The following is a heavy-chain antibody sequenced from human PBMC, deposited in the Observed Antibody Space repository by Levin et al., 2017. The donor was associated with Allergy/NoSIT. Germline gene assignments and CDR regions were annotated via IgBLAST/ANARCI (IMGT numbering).Heavy chain of an antibody. CDR3: ARRRPIAVAGNYNWFDP. D-gene: IGHD6-19*01. CDR1: GYTFTSYD. CDR2: MNPNSGNT. Sequence: GESLKISCQASGYTFTSYDINWVRQATGQGLEWMGWMNPNSGNTGYAQKFQGRVTMTRNTSISTAYMELSSLRSEDTAVYYCARRRPIAVAGNYNWFDPWGQGTLVTVSS. J-gene: IGHJ5*02. V-gene: IGHV1-8*01.